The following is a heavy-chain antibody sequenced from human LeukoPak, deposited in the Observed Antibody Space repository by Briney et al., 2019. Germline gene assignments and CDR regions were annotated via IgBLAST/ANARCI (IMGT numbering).Heavy chain of an antibody. CDR1: GCSISSYY. CDR3: ARGGSSWYGGAFDI. Sequence: SETLSLTCTVSGCSISSYYWSWIRQPPGKGLEWIGYIYYSGSTNYNPSLKSRVTISVETSKNQFSLKLSSVTAADTAVYYCARGGSSWYGGAFDIWGQGTMVTVSS. D-gene: IGHD6-13*01. V-gene: IGHV4-59*01. J-gene: IGHJ3*02. CDR2: IYYSGST.